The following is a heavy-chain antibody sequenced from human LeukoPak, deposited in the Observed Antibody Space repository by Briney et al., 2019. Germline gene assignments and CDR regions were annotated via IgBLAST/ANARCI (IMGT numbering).Heavy chain of an antibody. V-gene: IGHV3-21*01. Sequence: GGSLRLSCAASGFTFSSYSMIWVRQAPGKGLEWVSSISSSSTYIYYADSVKGRFTISRDNAKNSLYLQINNLRAEDTAVFYCARGRYYYDSGDYPRTFDFWGQGTLVTVSS. CDR1: GFTFSSYS. CDR2: ISSSSTYI. D-gene: IGHD3-22*01. J-gene: IGHJ4*02. CDR3: ARGRYYYDSGDYPRTFDF.